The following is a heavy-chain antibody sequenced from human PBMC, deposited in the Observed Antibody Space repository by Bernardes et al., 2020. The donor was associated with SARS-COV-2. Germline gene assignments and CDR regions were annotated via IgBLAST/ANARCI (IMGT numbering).Heavy chain of an antibody. D-gene: IGHD5-12*01. CDR2: IYHSGST. CDR1: GGSISSSNW. CDR3: ARRTNIVATIRGGPYYYYGMDV. Sequence: SETLSLTCAVSGGSISSSNWWSWVRQPPGKGLEWIGEIYHSGSTNYNPSLKSRVTISVDKSKNQFSLKLSSVTAADTAVYYCARRTNIVATIRGGPYYYYGMDVWRQGTTVNVSS. V-gene: IGHV4-4*02. J-gene: IGHJ6*01.